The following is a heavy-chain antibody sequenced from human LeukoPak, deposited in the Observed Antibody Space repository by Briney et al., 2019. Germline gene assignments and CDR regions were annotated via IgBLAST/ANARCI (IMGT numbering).Heavy chain of an antibody. J-gene: IGHJ6*02. Sequence: GESLKISCKGSGYSFTSYWIGWVRQMPGKGLEWMGINYPGDSDTRYSPSFQGQVTISADKSISTAYLQWSSLKASDTAMYYCARLMWDIVVVPAASPDPAGYGMDVWGQGTTVTVSS. CDR2: NYPGDSDT. D-gene: IGHD2-2*01. CDR3: ARLMWDIVVVPAASPDPAGYGMDV. CDR1: GYSFTSYW. V-gene: IGHV5-51*01.